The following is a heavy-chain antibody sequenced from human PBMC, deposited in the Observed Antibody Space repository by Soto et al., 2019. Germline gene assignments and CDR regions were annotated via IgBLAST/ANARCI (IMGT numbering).Heavy chain of an antibody. J-gene: IGHJ1*01. CDR2: IDPSDSGT. CDR1: GYSFTSYW. Sequence: GESLKISCKGSGYSFTSYWISWVRQMPGKGLEWMGRIDPSDSGTRYSPSFQGQVAISADKSINTAYLQWSSLKASDTAMYYCARHSGVAEDGTDWGQGTLVTVSS. V-gene: IGHV5-51*01. D-gene: IGHD6-13*01. CDR3: ARHSGVAEDGTD.